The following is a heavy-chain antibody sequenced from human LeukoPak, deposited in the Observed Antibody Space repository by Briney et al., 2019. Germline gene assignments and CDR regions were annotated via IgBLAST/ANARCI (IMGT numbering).Heavy chain of an antibody. D-gene: IGHD5-12*01. J-gene: IGHJ4*02. V-gene: IGHV1-2*02. CDR3: ARDLTVATISRSLLFDY. CDR2: INPNSGHT. Sequence: ASVKVSCKASGSSFTGYYIHWMRQAPAQGLEWMGWINPNSGHTGYAENFQGRVTMTRDTSISTVYMELSRLRYDDTAVYYCARDLTVATISRSLLFDYWGQGTLVTVSS. CDR1: GSSFTGYY.